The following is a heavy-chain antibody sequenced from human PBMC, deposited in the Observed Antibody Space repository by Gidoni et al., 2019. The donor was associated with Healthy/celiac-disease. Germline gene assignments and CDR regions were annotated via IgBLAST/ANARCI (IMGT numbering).Heavy chain of an antibody. D-gene: IGHD7-27*01. Sequence: EVQLLESGGGLVQPGGSLRRSCAASGFTFSSYAMSWVRQAPGKGLEWVSAISGSGGSTYYADSVKGRFTISRDNSKNTLYLQMNSLRAEDTAVYYCAKVLTGLYYFDYWGQGTLVTVSS. CDR3: AKVLTGLYYFDY. J-gene: IGHJ4*02. CDR1: GFTFSSYA. V-gene: IGHV3-23*01. CDR2: ISGSGGST.